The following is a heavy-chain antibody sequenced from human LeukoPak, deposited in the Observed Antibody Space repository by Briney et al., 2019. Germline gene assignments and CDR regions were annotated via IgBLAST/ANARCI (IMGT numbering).Heavy chain of an antibody. D-gene: IGHD6-13*01. CDR2: IYSTGST. J-gene: IGHJ4*02. CDR1: GGSISSYY. Sequence: SETLSLTCTVSGGSISSYYWSWIRQPAGKGLEWIGRIYSTGSTNYNPSLKSRVTMSVDTSKNQLSLRLRSVTAADTAVYYCARQIASAGTAGFDFWGQGALVTVSS. CDR3: ARQIASAGTAGFDF. V-gene: IGHV4-4*07.